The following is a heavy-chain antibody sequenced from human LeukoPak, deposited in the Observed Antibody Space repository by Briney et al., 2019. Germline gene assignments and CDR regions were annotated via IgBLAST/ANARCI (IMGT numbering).Heavy chain of an antibody. Sequence: SETLSLTCTVSGGSITSYYWSWIRQPPGKGLEWIGYIYYSGSTNYNPSLKSRVIISVDTSKNQFSLKLSSVTAADTAVYYCARWDYYDSSGYRKYYFDYWGQGTLVTVSS. CDR3: ARWDYYDSSGYRKYYFDY. J-gene: IGHJ4*02. CDR1: GGSITSYY. CDR2: IYYSGST. V-gene: IGHV4-59*08. D-gene: IGHD3-22*01.